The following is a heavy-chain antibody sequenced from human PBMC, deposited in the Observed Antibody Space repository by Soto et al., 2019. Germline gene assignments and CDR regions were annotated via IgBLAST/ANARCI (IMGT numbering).Heavy chain of an antibody. J-gene: IGHJ4*02. V-gene: IGHV1-69*02. CDR2: IIPILGIA. D-gene: IGHD6-19*01. Sequence: QVQLVQSGAEVKKPGSSVKVSCKASGGTFSSYTISWVRQAPGQGLEWMGRIIPILGIANYAQKFQGRVTITADKSTSTAYMELSSLRSEDTAVYYCGRSARIAVAVVYFDYWGQGTLVTVSS. CDR1: GGTFSSYT. CDR3: GRSARIAVAVVYFDY.